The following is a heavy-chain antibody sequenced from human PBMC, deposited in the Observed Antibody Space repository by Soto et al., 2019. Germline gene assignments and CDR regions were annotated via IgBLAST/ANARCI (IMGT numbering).Heavy chain of an antibody. V-gene: IGHV4-31*03. Sequence: QVQLQESGPGLVKPSQTLSLTCTVSGGSISSGGYYWHWIRQHPGKGLEWIGHTSYRGSTFYNPSLKSRLTISVDTSKNLLSLKLSSVTAADTALYFCARDKGDYGMDVWGQGTTVTVSS. J-gene: IGHJ6*02. CDR3: ARDKGDYGMDV. CDR2: TSYRGST. CDR1: GGSISSGGYY.